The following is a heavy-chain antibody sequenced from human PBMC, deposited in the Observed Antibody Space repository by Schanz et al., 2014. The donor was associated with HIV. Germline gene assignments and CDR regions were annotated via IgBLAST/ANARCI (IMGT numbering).Heavy chain of an antibody. CDR3: AREKSDWYLIDYYYYYGMDV. Sequence: QLLESGGGLVQPGGSLTLSCAASGFTFTNHALSWVRQAPGRGLEWVSTVIGSGVRTIYADSVKGRFTISRDKSKNTLYLQMNSLRAEDTAVYYCAREKSDWYLIDYYYYYGMDVWGQGTTVTVSS. V-gene: IGHV3-23*01. J-gene: IGHJ6*02. CDR2: VIGSGVRT. D-gene: IGHD2-21*02. CDR1: GFTFTNHA.